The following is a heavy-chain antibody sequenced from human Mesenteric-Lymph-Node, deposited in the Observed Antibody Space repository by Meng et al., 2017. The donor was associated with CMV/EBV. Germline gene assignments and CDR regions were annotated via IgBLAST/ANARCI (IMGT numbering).Heavy chain of an antibody. J-gene: IGHJ6*02. CDR3: ARDPRDPDYYYYGLDV. CDR1: GGSFSGYY. V-gene: IGHV4-34*01. CDR2: INHSGST. Sequence: SETLSLTCAVYGGSFSGYYWSWIRQPPGKGLEWIGEINHSGSTNYNPSLKSRVTISVDTSKNQFSLRLNSVTAADTAVYYCARDPRDPDYYYYGLDVWGQGTTVTVSS.